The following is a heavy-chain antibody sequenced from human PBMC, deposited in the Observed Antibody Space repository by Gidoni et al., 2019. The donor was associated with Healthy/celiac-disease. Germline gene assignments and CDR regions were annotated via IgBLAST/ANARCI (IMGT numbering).Heavy chain of an antibody. D-gene: IGHD3-9*01. CDR2: INPNSGGT. CDR1: GYPFTGYY. Sequence: QVQLVQSGAEVKKPGAAEKVSCTASGYPFTGYYMHWVRQAPGQGLEWMGWINPNSGGTNYAQKFQGWVTMTRDTSISTAYMELSRLGSDDAAVYYCARFNRIFDAFDIWGQGTMVTVSS. J-gene: IGHJ3*02. CDR3: ARFNRIFDAFDI. V-gene: IGHV1-2*04.